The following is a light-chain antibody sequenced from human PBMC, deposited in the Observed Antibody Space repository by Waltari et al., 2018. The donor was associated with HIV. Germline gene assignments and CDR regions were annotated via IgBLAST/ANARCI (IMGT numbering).Light chain of an antibody. J-gene: IGLJ2*01. CDR1: ALPNQY. V-gene: IGLV3-25*03. Sequence: SYEVTQPPSVSVSPGQTARITCSGDALPNQYAYWYQQKPGQAPVLVMYKDSERPSGIPERFSGSSSGTTVTLTISGGQAEDEADYYCQSADNSGTVVIFGGGTKLTVL. CDR2: KDS. CDR3: QSADNSGTVVI.